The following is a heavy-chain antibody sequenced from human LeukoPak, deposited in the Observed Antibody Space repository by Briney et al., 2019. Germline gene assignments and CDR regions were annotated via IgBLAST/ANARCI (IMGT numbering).Heavy chain of an antibody. J-gene: IGHJ4*02. CDR1: GDSVSTNFYY. CDR2: LFHSRTT. V-gene: IGHV4-39*01. Sequence: SQTLSLTYTVSGDSVSTNFYYWGWIRQPPGKGLEWIGNLFHSRTTYYNPSHKSRVSISVDTSKIQFSLKLNSGTAADTAVYYCARQGYGRSSFFDHWGQGTLVTVSS. CDR3: ARQGYGRSSFFDH. D-gene: IGHD6-6*01.